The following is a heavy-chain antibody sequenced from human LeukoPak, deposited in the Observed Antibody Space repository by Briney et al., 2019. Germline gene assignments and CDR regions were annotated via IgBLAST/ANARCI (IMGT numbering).Heavy chain of an antibody. D-gene: IGHD3-10*01. CDR1: RFTFSSYA. CDR3: AKRDGRYFDY. CDR2: ISGSGDAT. Sequence: PGGSLRLSCAASRFTFSSYAMSWLRRAPWKGLEWVSSISGSGDATYYADSVKGRFTISRDNSKNTLYLQMNSLRTEDTAVYYCAKRDGRYFDYWGQGTLITVSS. J-gene: IGHJ4*02. V-gene: IGHV3-23*01.